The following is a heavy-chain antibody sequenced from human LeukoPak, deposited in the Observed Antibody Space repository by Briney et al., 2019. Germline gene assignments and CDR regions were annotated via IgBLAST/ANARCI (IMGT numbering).Heavy chain of an antibody. CDR1: GGSFSGYY. CDR3: ARGGYCSSTSCYKGGGGWYAFDI. CDR2: INHSGSI. D-gene: IGHD2-2*02. Sequence: PSETLSLTCAVYGGSFSGYYWSWIRQPPGKGLEWIGEINHSGSINYNPSLKSRVTISVDTSKNQFSLKLSSVTAADTAVYYCARGGYCSSTSCYKGGGGWYAFDIWGQGTMVTVSS. J-gene: IGHJ3*02. V-gene: IGHV4-34*01.